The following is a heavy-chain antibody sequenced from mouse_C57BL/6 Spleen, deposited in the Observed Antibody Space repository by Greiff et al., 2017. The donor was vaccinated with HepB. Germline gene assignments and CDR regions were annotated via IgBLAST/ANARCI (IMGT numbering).Heavy chain of an antibody. V-gene: IGHV5-4*03. Sequence: EVMLVESGGGLVKPGGSLKLSCAASGFTFSSYAMSWVRQTPEKRLEWVATISDGGSYTYYPDNVKGRFTISRDNAKNNLYLQLSHLKSEDTAMYYCARGGLGLDYWGQGTTLTVSS. CDR1: GFTFSSYA. D-gene: IGHD4-1*01. J-gene: IGHJ2*01. CDR2: ISDGGSYT. CDR3: ARGGLGLDY.